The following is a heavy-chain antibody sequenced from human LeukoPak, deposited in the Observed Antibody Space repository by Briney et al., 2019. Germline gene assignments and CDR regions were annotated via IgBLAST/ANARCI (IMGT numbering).Heavy chain of an antibody. CDR2: IYYSGST. D-gene: IGHD5-12*01. J-gene: IGHJ5*02. Sequence: SETLSLTCTVSGGSISSSSYYWGWIRQPPGKGLEWIGSIYYSGSTYYNPSLKSRVTISVDTSKNQFSLKLSSVTAADTAVYYCASQRSGYSGYDHGWFDPWGQGTLVTVSS. CDR1: GGSISSSSYY. CDR3: ASQRSGYSGYDHGWFDP. V-gene: IGHV4-39*01.